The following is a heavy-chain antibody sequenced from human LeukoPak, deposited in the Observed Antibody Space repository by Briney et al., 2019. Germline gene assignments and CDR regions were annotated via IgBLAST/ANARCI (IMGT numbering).Heavy chain of an antibody. D-gene: IGHD6-13*01. Sequence: SETLSLTCTVSGGSISSYYWSWIRQPAGKGLEWIGRIYTSGSTNYNPSLKSRVTMSVDTSKNQFSLKLSSVTAADTAAYYCARDSSEGKRAAAASFDYWGQGTLVTVSS. CDR1: GGSISSYY. J-gene: IGHJ4*02. CDR3: ARDSSEGKRAAAASFDY. V-gene: IGHV4-4*07. CDR2: IYTSGST.